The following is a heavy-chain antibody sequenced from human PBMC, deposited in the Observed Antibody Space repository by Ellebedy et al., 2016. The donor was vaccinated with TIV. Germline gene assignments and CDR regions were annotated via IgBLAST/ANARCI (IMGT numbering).Heavy chain of an antibody. D-gene: IGHD4-23*01. CDR1: GGTFSSYG. CDR2: IIPIPGKA. Sequence: AASVKVSCKASGGTFSSYGISWVRQAPGQGLEWMGGIIPIPGKANYAQKFQGRVTITADESTYTAYMELSSLRSEDTAVYYCARVGNYYGGNPSYYFDYWGQGTLVTVSS. CDR3: ARVGNYYGGNPSYYFDY. J-gene: IGHJ4*02. V-gene: IGHV1-69*10.